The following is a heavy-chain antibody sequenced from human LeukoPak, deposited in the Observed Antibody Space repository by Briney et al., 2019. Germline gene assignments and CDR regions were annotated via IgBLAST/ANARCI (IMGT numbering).Heavy chain of an antibody. CDR1: GGSISSSSYY. CDR3: AREGGAGYGSGSMLSY. D-gene: IGHD3-10*01. Sequence: SETLSLTCTVSGGSISSSSYYWGWIRQPPGKGLEWIGSIYYSGSTYYNPSLKSRVTISVDTTKNQFSLKLNSVTAADAAVYYCAREGGAGYGSGSMLSYWGQGTLVTVSS. J-gene: IGHJ4*02. V-gene: IGHV4-39*07. CDR2: IYYSGST.